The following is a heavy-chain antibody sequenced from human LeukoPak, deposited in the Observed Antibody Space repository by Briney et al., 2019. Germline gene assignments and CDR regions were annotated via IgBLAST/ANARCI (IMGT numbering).Heavy chain of an antibody. Sequence: PGGPLRLSCATSGFTFSIYAMTWVRQAPGKGLEWVSTISGSGGNTYYADSVKGRFTISRDNSKNTLYLQMNSLRAEDTAVYYCAKLGYGSGSYGDYWGQGTLVTVSS. V-gene: IGHV3-23*01. CDR1: GFTFSIYA. J-gene: IGHJ4*02. CDR2: ISGSGGNT. CDR3: AKLGYGSGSYGDY. D-gene: IGHD3-10*01.